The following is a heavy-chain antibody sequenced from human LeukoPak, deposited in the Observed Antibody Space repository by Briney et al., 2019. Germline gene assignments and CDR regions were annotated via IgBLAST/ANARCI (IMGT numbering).Heavy chain of an antibody. D-gene: IGHD1-26*01. CDR2: IYYSGST. V-gene: IGHV4-59*01. CDR1: GGSISSYY. Sequence: SETLSLTCTVSGGSISSYYWSWIRQPPGKGLEWIGYIYYSGSTNYNPSLKSRVTISVDTSKNQFSLKLSSVTAADTAVYYCARDRSSGSYVGFDPWGQGTLVTVSS. CDR3: ARDRSSGSYVGFDP. J-gene: IGHJ5*02.